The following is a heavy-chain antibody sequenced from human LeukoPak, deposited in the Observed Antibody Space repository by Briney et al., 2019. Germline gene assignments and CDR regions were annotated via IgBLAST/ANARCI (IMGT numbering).Heavy chain of an antibody. CDR1: GFTFSSYA. CDR3: AKDLGYCSGGSCYSENYYYYYMDV. Sequence: GRSLRLSCAASGFTFSSYAMSWVRQAPGKGLEWVSAISGSGGSTYYADSVKGRFTISRDNSKNTLYLQMNSLRAEDTAVYYCAKDLGYCSGGSCYSENYYYYYMDVWGKGTTVTVSS. D-gene: IGHD2-15*01. J-gene: IGHJ6*03. V-gene: IGHV3-23*01. CDR2: ISGSGGST.